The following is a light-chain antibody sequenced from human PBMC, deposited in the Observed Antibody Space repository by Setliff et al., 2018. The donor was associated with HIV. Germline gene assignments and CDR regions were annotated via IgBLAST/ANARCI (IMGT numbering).Light chain of an antibody. V-gene: IGLV1-47*01. CDR1: SSNIGRNY. J-gene: IGLJ1*01. CDR2: RNN. CDR3: SSYAGSNTPYV. Sequence: QSVLTQPPSASGTPGQRVTISCSGSSSNIGRNYVYWYQQLPGTTPKLLIYRNNQRPSGVPDRFSGSKSGTSASLAISGLRSEDEADYYCSSYAGSNTPYVFGTGTKVTVL.